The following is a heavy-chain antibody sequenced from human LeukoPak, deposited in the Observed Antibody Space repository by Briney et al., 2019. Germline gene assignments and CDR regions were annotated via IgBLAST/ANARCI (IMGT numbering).Heavy chain of an antibody. D-gene: IGHD2-2*01. CDR2: ISYDGSNK. V-gene: IGHV3-30*04. J-gene: IGHJ4*02. CDR1: GFTFSSYA. Sequence: PGRSLRLSCAASGFTFSSYAMHWVRQAPGKGLEWVAVISYDGSNKYYADSVKSRFTISRDNSKNTLYLQMNSLRAEDTAVYYCARDLGSTFDYWGQGTLVTVSS. CDR3: ARDLGSTFDY.